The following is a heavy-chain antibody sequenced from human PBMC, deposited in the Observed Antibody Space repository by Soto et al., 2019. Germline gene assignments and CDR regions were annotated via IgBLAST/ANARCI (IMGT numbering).Heavy chain of an antibody. V-gene: IGHV3-64*01. CDR1: GFTFSSYA. CDR2: ISSNGGST. D-gene: IGHD3-3*01. CDR3: AFSYDFWSGYYVY. J-gene: IGHJ4*02. Sequence: GGSLRLSCAASGFTFSSYAMHWVRQAPGKGLEYVSAISSNGGSTYYANSVKGRFTISRDNSKNTLYLQMGSLRAEDMAVYYCAFSYDFWSGYYVYWGQGTLVTVSS.